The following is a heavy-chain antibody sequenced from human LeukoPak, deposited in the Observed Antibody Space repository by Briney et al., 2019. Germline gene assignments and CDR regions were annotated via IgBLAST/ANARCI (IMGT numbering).Heavy chain of an antibody. Sequence: GGSLRLSCAASGFTVSSNYMSWVRQAPGKGLEFVSVVYSGGATYYTDSLKGRFTISRDNSKNTVYLQMNGLRTEDTALYYCARGRVGGTYKLAYWGQGTLVTVSS. CDR3: ARGRVGGTYKLAY. V-gene: IGHV3-66*02. CDR1: GFTVSSNY. CDR2: VYSGGAT. J-gene: IGHJ4*02. D-gene: IGHD1-26*01.